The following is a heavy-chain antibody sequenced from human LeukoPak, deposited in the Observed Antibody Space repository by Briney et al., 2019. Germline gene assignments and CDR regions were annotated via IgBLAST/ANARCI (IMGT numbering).Heavy chain of an antibody. J-gene: IGHJ4*02. D-gene: IGHD1-7*01. V-gene: IGHV3-23*01. CDR3: ARRAQYNGHYPLDY. CDR2: TSDRGDYT. Sequence: GGSLRLSCAASGFTFTSYSMSWVRQAPGKGLEWVSGTSDRGDYTYYADSVKGRFTISRDSSKNTLFLQMNSLRAEDTALYFCARRAQYNGHYPLDYWGQGTLVTVSS. CDR1: GFTFTSYS.